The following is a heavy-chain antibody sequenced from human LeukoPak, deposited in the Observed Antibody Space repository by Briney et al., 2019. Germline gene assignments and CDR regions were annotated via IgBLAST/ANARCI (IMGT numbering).Heavy chain of an antibody. CDR2: ISSASNTI. Sequence: PGGSLRLSCAASGFTFSSYSMNWVRQAPGKGLEWISYISSASNTIYYADSVKGRFTISRDNAKNSVYLQMNSLRAEGTAMYYCARDGWFGDYNWFDPWGQGTLVTVSS. V-gene: IGHV3-48*01. D-gene: IGHD3-10*01. J-gene: IGHJ5*02. CDR3: ARDGWFGDYNWFDP. CDR1: GFTFSSYS.